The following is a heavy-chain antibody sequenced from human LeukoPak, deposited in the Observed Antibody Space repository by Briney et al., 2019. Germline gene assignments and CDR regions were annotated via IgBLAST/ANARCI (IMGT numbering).Heavy chain of an antibody. CDR2: ISAYNGNT. Sequence: ASVKVSCKASGYTFTSYGISWVRQAPGQGLEWMGWISAYNGNTNYAQKLQGRVTMTTDTSTSTAYMELSRLRSDDTAVYYCAREPTLEYSSSSDWFDPWGQGTLVTVSS. J-gene: IGHJ5*02. CDR1: GYTFTSYG. V-gene: IGHV1-18*01. CDR3: AREPTLEYSSSSDWFDP. D-gene: IGHD6-6*01.